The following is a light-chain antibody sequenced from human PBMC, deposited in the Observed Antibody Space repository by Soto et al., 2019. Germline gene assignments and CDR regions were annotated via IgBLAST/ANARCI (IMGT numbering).Light chain of an antibody. CDR2: SNN. CDR1: SSNIGSNT. V-gene: IGLV1-44*01. CDR3: AAWDDGLNGSWV. J-gene: IGLJ3*02. Sequence: QSVLTQPPSASGTPGQRVAISCSGSSSNIGSNTVNWYQQLPGTAPKLLIYSNNQRPSGVPDRFSASKSGTSASLAISGLQSEDEADYYCAAWDDGLNGSWVFGGGTKLTGL.